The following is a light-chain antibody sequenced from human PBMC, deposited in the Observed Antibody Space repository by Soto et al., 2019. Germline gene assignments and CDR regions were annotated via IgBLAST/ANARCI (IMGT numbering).Light chain of an antibody. Sequence: EIVMTQSPATLSVSPGERATLSCRASQSVSGNLAWYQQKPGQAPRLLIYGASTRATGLPARFSGSGSGTDFTLTISSLQSEDFALYYCQQYDHWPFTFGPGTKVDIK. CDR1: QSVSGN. V-gene: IGKV3-15*01. CDR2: GAS. J-gene: IGKJ3*01. CDR3: QQYDHWPFT.